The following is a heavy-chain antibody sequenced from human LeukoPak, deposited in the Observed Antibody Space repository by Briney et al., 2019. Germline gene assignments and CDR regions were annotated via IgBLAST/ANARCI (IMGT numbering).Heavy chain of an antibody. V-gene: IGHV4-4*07. Sequence: SSETLSLTRSVSDGSISNYSWSWIRQPAGKGLEWIGRIYASGTTNYNPSLKSRVTMSVDTSKNQFSLELTSVTAADTAVYYCARTSSTSWSHAMDVWGQGTTVTVSS. CDR1: DGSISNYS. D-gene: IGHD6-13*01. J-gene: IGHJ6*02. CDR3: ARTSSTSWSHAMDV. CDR2: IYASGTT.